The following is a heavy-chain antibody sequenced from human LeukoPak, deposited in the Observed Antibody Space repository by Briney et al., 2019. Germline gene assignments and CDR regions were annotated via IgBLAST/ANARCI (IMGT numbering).Heavy chain of an antibody. V-gene: IGHV1-69*13. D-gene: IGHD5-18*01. Sequence: GASVKVSCKASGGTFISYAISWVRQAPGQGLEWMGGINPIFGTANYAQKFQGRVTIIADESTSTAYMELSSLRSEDTAVYYCARGTDDTAMGSFDPWGQGTLVTVSS. J-gene: IGHJ5*02. CDR2: INPIFGTA. CDR3: ARGTDDTAMGSFDP. CDR1: GGTFISYA.